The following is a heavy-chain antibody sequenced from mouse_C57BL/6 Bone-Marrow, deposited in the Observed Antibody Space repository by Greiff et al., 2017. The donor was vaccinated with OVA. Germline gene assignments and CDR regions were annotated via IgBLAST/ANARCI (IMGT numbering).Heavy chain of an antibody. D-gene: IGHD3-2*02. Sequence: EVQLVESGGDLVKPGGSLKLSCAASGFTFSSYGMTWVRQTPDKRLEWVATISSGGSYTYYPDSVKGRFTISRDNAKNTLYLQMSSLKSEDAAMYYCASLDSSGYVGYWGQGTTLTVSS. J-gene: IGHJ2*01. CDR2: ISSGGSYT. CDR1: GFTFSSYG. V-gene: IGHV5-6*01. CDR3: ASLDSSGYVGY.